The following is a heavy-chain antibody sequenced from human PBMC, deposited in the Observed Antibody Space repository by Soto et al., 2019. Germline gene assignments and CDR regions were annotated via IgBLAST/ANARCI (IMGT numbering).Heavy chain of an antibody. CDR2: VFYTGRA. CDR1: GGSISHYY. CDR3: ARDGDGRMTTNPYYYNGMDV. D-gene: IGHD4-4*01. V-gene: IGHV4-59*01. J-gene: IGHJ6*02. Sequence: PSETLSLTCRVSGGSISHYYWSWIRQPPGKGLEWIGYVFYTGRANYNASLKSRVSISLDTSNYQFSLKLSSVTAADTAVYYCARDGDGRMTTNPYYYNGMDVWGPGTTVTVSS.